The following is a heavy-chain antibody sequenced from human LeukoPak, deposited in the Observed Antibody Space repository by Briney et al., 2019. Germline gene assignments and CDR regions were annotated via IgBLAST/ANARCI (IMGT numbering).Heavy chain of an antibody. D-gene: IGHD3-22*01. CDR3: AKDRGDSSAYHFDY. Sequence: PGGSLRLSCGASGFVFSDYSMNWVRQAPGKGLEWVSCITSSSEDIHYADSVKGRFTMSRDNAKNTLYQQMNSLRAEDTAVYYCAKDRGDSSAYHFDYWGQGTLVTVSS. J-gene: IGHJ4*02. V-gene: IGHV3-21*04. CDR1: GFVFSDYS. CDR2: ITSSSEDI.